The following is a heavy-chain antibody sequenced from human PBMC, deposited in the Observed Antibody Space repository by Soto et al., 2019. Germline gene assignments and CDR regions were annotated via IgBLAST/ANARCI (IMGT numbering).Heavy chain of an antibody. J-gene: IGHJ4*02. CDR1: GGSFSNYA. CDR3: ARGRFSAMATITVYFHF. V-gene: IGHV1-69*12. D-gene: IGHD5-12*01. CDR2: IIPIFGTA. Sequence: QVQLVQSGAGVKKPGPSVKVSCKASGGSFSNYAISWVRQAPGQGLEWMGGIIPIFGTANYAQKFQGRVTITADESTSTAYMELSSLRSEDTAVYYCARGRFSAMATITVYFHFWGQGTLVTVSS.